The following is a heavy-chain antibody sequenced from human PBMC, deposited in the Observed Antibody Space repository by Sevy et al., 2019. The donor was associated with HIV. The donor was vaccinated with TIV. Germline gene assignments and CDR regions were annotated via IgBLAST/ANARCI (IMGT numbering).Heavy chain of an antibody. D-gene: IGHD6-19*01. V-gene: IGHV3-30*04. CDR1: GFAFSSYA. CDR2: ISYDGSNK. Sequence: GGSLRLSCAASGFAFSSYAMHWVRQAPGKGLEWVAVISYDGSNKYYVDSVKGRFTISRDNSKNTLYLQMNSLRAEDTAVYYCARDSIAVAGTEENSILDYWGQGTLVTVSS. J-gene: IGHJ4*02. CDR3: ARDSIAVAGTEENSILDY.